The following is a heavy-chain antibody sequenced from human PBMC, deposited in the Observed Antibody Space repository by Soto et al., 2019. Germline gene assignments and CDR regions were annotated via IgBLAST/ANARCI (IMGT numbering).Heavy chain of an antibody. J-gene: IGHJ4*02. D-gene: IGHD6-6*01. CDR3: VRDAYSSSHFDY. V-gene: IGHV4-59*01. CDR1: GASISTYY. CDR2: ISYSGNT. Sequence: QVQLPESGPGLVKPSETLSLTCTVSGASISTYYWSWIRQPPGKRLEWVGFISYSGNTNYNPSLERRVTISVDTSKNQFSLRLSSVTAADTAVYYCVRDAYSSSHFDYWGQGTLGTVSS.